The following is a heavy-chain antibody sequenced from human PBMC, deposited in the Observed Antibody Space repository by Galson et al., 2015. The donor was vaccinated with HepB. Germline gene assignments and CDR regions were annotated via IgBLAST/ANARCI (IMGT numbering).Heavy chain of an antibody. CDR2: ISSSSSYI. CDR3: ARDYRGIWDIVVVPAAPSGYGMDV. D-gene: IGHD2-2*01. Sequence: SLRLSCAASGFTFSSYSMNWVRQAPGKGLEWVSSISSSSSYIYYADSVKGRFTISRDNAKNSLYLQMNSLRAEDTAVYYCARDYRGIWDIVVVPAAPSGYGMDVWGQGTTVTVSS. CDR1: GFTFSSYS. J-gene: IGHJ6*02. V-gene: IGHV3-21*01.